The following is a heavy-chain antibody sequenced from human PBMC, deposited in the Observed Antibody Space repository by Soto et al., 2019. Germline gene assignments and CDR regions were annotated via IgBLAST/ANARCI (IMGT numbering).Heavy chain of an antibody. Sequence: EVQLVESGGGLVKPGGSLRLSCAASGFTFSNDGMSWVRQAPGKGLEWVGRIKSKVDSATTDYAAPVKGRFTISRDDSRNTLYLQMNSLKIEDTAVYYCTTDDPINRNWGQGTLVTVSS. CDR3: TTDDPINRN. J-gene: IGHJ4*02. CDR1: GFTFSNDG. CDR2: IKSKVDSATT. V-gene: IGHV3-15*01.